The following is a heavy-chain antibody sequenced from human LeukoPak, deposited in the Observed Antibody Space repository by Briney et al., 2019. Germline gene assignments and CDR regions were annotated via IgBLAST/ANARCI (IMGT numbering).Heavy chain of an antibody. CDR1: GYIFTDFY. CDR2: LNPHSGGT. Sequence: ASVMVSCKASGYIFTDFYMHWVRQAPGHGLEWMGRLNPHSGGTTYAQKFQGRVTMTRDTSTSTVYMELSSLRSEDTAVYYCARVFDSSGYYVRGWFDPWGQGTLVTVSS. J-gene: IGHJ5*02. D-gene: IGHD3-22*01. V-gene: IGHV1-2*06. CDR3: ARVFDSSGYYVRGWFDP.